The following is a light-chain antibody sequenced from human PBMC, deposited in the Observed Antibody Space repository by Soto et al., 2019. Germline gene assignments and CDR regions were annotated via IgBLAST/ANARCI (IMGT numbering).Light chain of an antibody. CDR1: QSVSSY. CDR3: QQYGGSPIT. Sequence: EIVLTQSPATLSLSPGERATLSCRASQSVSSYLAWYQQKPGQAPRLLIYGASSRATGIPDRFSGSGSATDFTLTISRLEPEDFAVFYCQQYGGSPITFGQGTRLEIK. J-gene: IGKJ5*01. V-gene: IGKV3-20*01. CDR2: GAS.